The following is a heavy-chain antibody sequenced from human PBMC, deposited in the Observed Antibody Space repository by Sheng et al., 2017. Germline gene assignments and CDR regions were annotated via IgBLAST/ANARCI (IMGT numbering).Heavy chain of an antibody. CDR2: INSDGSTT. J-gene: IGHJ4*02. D-gene: IGHD2-8*02. V-gene: IGHV3-74*01. Sequence: EVQLVESGGGLVQPGGSLRLSCAASGLSFSSSWMHWVRQAPGKGLVWVSHINSDGSTTTYVDSVKGRFTISRDNSENTVHLQMNSLRADDTAVYYCASGFVETGGSYPYHFDRWGQGTLVSVSS. CDR1: GLSFSSSW. CDR3: ASGFVETGGSYPYHFDR.